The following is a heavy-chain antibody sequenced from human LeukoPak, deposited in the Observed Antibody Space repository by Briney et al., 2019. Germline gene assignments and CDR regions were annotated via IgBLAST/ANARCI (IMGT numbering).Heavy chain of an antibody. J-gene: IGHJ4*02. CDR1: GFTFSSFA. V-gene: IGHV3-23*01. Sequence: GGSLRLSCAASGFTFSSFALTWVRQAPGKGLEWVSVISGRGSSTFYADSVKGRFTISRDNSKNTLYLQMNSLRAEDTAVYYCAKGSSYFDGSGYYYFDYWRQGTLVAVSS. CDR3: AKGSSYFDGSGYYYFDY. CDR2: ISGRGSST. D-gene: IGHD3-22*01.